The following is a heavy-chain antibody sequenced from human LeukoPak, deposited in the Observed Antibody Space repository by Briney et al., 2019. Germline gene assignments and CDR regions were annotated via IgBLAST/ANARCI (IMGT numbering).Heavy chain of an antibody. V-gene: IGHV4-39*01. Sequence: TSETLSFTCTVSGGSISSSSYYWGWIRQPPGKGLEWIGSIYYSGSTYYNPSLKSRVTISVDTSKNQFSLKLSSVTAADTAVYYCASEYYDSSGYHSGWFDPWGQGTLVTVSS. D-gene: IGHD3-22*01. CDR3: ASEYYDSSGYHSGWFDP. CDR1: GGSISSSSYY. CDR2: IYYSGST. J-gene: IGHJ5*02.